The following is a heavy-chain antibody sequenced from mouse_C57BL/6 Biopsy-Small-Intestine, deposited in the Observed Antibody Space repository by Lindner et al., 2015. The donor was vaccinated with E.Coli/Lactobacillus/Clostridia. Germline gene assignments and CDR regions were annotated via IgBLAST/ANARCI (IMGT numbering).Heavy chain of an antibody. CDR2: TIPIFGAA. Sequence: SVKVSCKASGGSLIYNAMSWVRQAPGQGLEWMGGTIPIFGAANYAQKFQGRLTITADESTSTVHTELSTLNSEDTAVYYCARALELALVNWYYGMDVWGQGTTVTVSS. CDR3: ARALELALVNWYYGMDV. D-gene: IGHD1-1*01. J-gene: IGHJ1*01. V-gene: IGHV1-26*01. CDR1: GGSLIYNA.